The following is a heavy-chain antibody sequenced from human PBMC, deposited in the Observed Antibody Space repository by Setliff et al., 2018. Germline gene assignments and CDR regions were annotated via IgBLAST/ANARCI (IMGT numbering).Heavy chain of an antibody. CDR3: TRDQDYYGMDV. CDR2: ITHDGSKT. CDR1: GFTFNTYW. V-gene: IGHV3-7*01. J-gene: IGHJ6*02. Sequence: GGSLRLSCAGSGFTFNTYWMTWVRQAPGKGLEWVASITHDGSKTYILDSVMGRFTISRDNTKNSLYLQMNSLRGEDTAVYHCTRDQDYYGMDVWGQGTTVTVSS.